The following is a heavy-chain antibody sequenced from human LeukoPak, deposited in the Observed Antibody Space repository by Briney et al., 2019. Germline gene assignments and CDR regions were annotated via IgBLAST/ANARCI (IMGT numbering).Heavy chain of an antibody. Sequence: GGSLRLSCAASGFTFSSYAMRWVRQAPGKGLEWVSSISGSGDSTYNADSVKGRFTISRDKSKNTLYLQMNSLRAEDTAVYYCAKDGGQEVDYWGQGTLVTVS. CDR1: GFTFSSYA. V-gene: IGHV3-23*01. CDR3: AKDGGQEVDY. D-gene: IGHD3-16*01. J-gene: IGHJ4*02. CDR2: ISGSGDST.